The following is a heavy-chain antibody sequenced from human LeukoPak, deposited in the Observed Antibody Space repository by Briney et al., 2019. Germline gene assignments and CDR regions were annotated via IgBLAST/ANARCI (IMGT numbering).Heavy chain of an antibody. CDR1: GFTFKNAW. CDR2: IKSKARGGTI. J-gene: IGHJ4*02. D-gene: IGHD1-26*01. CDR3: TKDRPYSGSRNFDY. V-gene: IGHV3-15*01. Sequence: GGSLRLSCAPSGFTFKNAWMNWVRQALGKGPEWVGLIKSKARGGTIDYAAPVKGRFTIARDDSNNVLYLQMNSLKAEDTGVYYCTKDRPYSGSRNFDYWGQGTLVTVSS.